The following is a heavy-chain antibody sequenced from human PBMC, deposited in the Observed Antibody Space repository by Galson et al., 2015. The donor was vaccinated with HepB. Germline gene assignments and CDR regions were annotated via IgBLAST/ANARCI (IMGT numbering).Heavy chain of an antibody. Sequence: SLRLSCAASGFIFGSYAIHWVRQTPGKGLEWVALISYDGSDRYYVDSVKGRFTISRDNSKNTLYLQMNSLRPEDTAVYYCARREQWPAGRYGMDVWGQGTTVTVSS. J-gene: IGHJ6*02. CDR1: GFIFGSYA. D-gene: IGHD6-19*01. V-gene: IGHV3-30*04. CDR3: ARREQWPAGRYGMDV. CDR2: ISYDGSDR.